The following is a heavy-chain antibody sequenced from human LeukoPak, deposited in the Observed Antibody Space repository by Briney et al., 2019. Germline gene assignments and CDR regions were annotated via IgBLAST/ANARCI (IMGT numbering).Heavy chain of an antibody. Sequence: SETLSLTCTVSGGSISRYYWSWVRQSPGKGLEWIGYIFYSGSTNYNPSLKSRVTVSVDTSKNQFSLKLSSVTAADTAMYYCARVLVTGNTGYYMDVWGKGTTVTVSS. CDR1: GGSISRYY. V-gene: IGHV4-59*01. CDR2: IFYSGST. CDR3: ARVLVTGNTGYYMDV. D-gene: IGHD6-19*01. J-gene: IGHJ6*03.